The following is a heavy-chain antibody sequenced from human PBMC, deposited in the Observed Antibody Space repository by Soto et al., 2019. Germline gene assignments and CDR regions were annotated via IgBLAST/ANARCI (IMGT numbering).Heavy chain of an antibody. Sequence: GGSLRLSCAASGFTFSNAWMNWVRQAPGKGLEWVGRIKSKTDGGTTDYAAPVKGRFTISRDDSKNRLYLQMNSLKTEDTAVYYCTTGDELRFLEWLSKQYYFDYWGQGTLVTVSS. V-gene: IGHV3-15*07. CDR2: IKSKTDGGTT. CDR1: GFTFSNAW. D-gene: IGHD3-3*01. J-gene: IGHJ4*02. CDR3: TTGDELRFLEWLSKQYYFDY.